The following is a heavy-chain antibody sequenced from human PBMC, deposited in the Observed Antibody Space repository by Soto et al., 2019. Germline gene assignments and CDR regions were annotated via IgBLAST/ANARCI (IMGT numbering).Heavy chain of an antibody. CDR3: VTGDHLDR. CDR2: INPKPGDT. CDR1: GYTFTGYY. Sequence: QMQLVQSGAEARKPGASVKVSCKTSGYTFTGYYINWVRQAPGRGLEWVGWINPKPGDTNKAQKFQGRVTMTTDTSISTGYMELSGLKSGDTAVYYCVTGDHLDRWGQGTRVTVSS. J-gene: IGHJ5*02. V-gene: IGHV1-2*02.